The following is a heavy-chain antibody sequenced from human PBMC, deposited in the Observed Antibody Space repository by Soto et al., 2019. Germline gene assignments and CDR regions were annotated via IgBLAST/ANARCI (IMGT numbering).Heavy chain of an antibody. CDR2: INPNSGGT. V-gene: IGHV1-2*02. CDR1: GYTFTGYY. Sequence: GASVKVSCKASGYTFTGYYMHWVRQAPGQGLEWMGWINPNSGGTNYAQKFQGRVTMTRDTSISTAYMELSRLRPDDTAVYYCAREGIRITMIVVVTGFAFDIWGQGTMVTVSS. D-gene: IGHD3-22*01. CDR3: AREGIRITMIVVVTGFAFDI. J-gene: IGHJ3*02.